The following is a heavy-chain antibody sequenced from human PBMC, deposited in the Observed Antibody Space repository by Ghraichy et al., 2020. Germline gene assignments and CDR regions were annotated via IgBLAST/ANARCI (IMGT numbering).Heavy chain of an antibody. CDR3: ARGYCSGGSCPKGAYNWFDP. D-gene: IGHD2-15*01. CDR1: GYTFTSYA. V-gene: IGHV1-3*01. Sequence: ASVVSCKASGYTFTSYAMHWVRQAPGQRLEWMGWINAGNGNTKYSQKFQGRVTITRDTSASTAYMELSSLRSEDTAVYYWARGYCSGGSCPKGAYNWFDPWGQGTLVTVSS. CDR2: INAGNGNT. J-gene: IGHJ5*02.